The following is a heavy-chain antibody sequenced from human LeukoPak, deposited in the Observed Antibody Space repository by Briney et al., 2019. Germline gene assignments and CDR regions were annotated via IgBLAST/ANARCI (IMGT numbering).Heavy chain of an antibody. V-gene: IGHV3-23*01. CDR3: AKGGAGYSSYYYYMDV. CDR1: GFTFSSYG. CDR2: ISGSGGST. D-gene: IGHD5-18*01. Sequence: PGGSLRLSCAASGFTFSSYGMSWVRQAPGKGLEWVSAISGSGGSTYYADSVKGRFTISRDNSKNTLYLQMNSLRAEDTAVYYCAKGGAGYSSYYYYMDVWGKGTTVTISS. J-gene: IGHJ6*03.